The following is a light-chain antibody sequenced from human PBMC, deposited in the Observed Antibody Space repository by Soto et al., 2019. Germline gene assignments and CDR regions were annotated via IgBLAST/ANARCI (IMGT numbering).Light chain of an antibody. CDR1: SSDVGAYNY. CDR2: EVS. Sequence: QSVLPQPPSASGSPGQSVTISCTGTSSDVGAYNYVSWYQQLPGKAPKLIIHEVSKRPSGVPDRFSGSKSGNTASLTVAGLQAEDEADYYCTSYAGTYSFFYVFGTGTKVTVL. V-gene: IGLV2-8*01. J-gene: IGLJ1*01. CDR3: TSYAGTYSFFYV.